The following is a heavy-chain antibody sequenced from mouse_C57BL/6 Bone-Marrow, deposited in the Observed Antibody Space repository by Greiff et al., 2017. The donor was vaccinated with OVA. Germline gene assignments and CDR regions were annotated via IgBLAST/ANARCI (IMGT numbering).Heavy chain of an antibody. Sequence: VQLQQSGPELVKPGSSVKISCKASGYAFSSSWMNWVKQRPGKGLEWIGRIYPGDGDTNYNGKFKGKATLTADKSSSTAYMQLSSLTSEDSAVYFCARGGVYSNYVGYAMDYWGQGTSVTVSS. CDR3: ARGGVYSNYVGYAMDY. J-gene: IGHJ4*01. D-gene: IGHD2-5*01. CDR1: GYAFSSSW. V-gene: IGHV1-82*01. CDR2: IYPGDGDT.